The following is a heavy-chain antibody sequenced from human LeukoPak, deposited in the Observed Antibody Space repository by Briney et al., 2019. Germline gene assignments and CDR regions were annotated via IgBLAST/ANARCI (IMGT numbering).Heavy chain of an antibody. CDR2: IYSGGET. CDR1: GITVSRNH. V-gene: IGHV3-66*02. Sequence: GGSLRLSCAASGITVSRNHMSWVRQAPGKGLEWVSVIYSGGETYYAESVKGRFTISRDNSKNTLYLQMNSLRDEDTAVYYCARDQCTSASFYSNWGQGTLVTVSS. D-gene: IGHD2-2*02. CDR3: ARDQCTSASFYSN. J-gene: IGHJ1*01.